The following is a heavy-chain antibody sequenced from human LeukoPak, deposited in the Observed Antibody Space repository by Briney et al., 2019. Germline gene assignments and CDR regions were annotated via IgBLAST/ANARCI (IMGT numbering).Heavy chain of an antibody. CDR3: ARDEGDQAAAGNDY. D-gene: IGHD6-13*01. Sequence: ASVKVSCKASGYTFTSYGISWVRQAPGQGLEWMGWISAYNGNTNYAQKLQGRVTMTTDTSTSTAYMELRSLRSDNTAVYYCARDEGDQAAAGNDYWGQGTLVTVSS. J-gene: IGHJ4*02. V-gene: IGHV1-18*01. CDR2: ISAYNGNT. CDR1: GYTFTSYG.